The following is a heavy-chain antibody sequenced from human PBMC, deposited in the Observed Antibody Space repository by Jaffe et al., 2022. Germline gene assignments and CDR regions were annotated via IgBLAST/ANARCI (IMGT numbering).Heavy chain of an antibody. J-gene: IGHJ6*03. CDR3: AKRGDTCSSNFCRGSHYMDV. Sequence: ERQLLESGGGLVQPGGSLRLSCAASGFTFTTYAMSWVRQAPGKGLEWVSAVSGSGAYTFYADSVKGRFTISRDSSTNTLYLQMNSLRAEDTAIFYCAKRGDTCSSNFCRGSHYMDVWGKGTTVIVSS. V-gene: IGHV3-23*01. D-gene: IGHD2-2*01. CDR2: VSGSGAYT. CDR1: GFTFTTYA.